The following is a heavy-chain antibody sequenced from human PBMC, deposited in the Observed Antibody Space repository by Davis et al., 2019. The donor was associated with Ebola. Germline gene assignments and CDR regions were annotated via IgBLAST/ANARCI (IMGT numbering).Heavy chain of an antibody. Sequence: SVKVSCKASGGTFSSYTISWVRQAPGQGLEWMGRIIPILGIANYAQKFQGRVTMTRDTSISTAYMELSRLRSDDTAVYYCARDFEVWGQGTLVTVSS. CDR2: IIPILGIA. CDR3: ARDFEV. J-gene: IGHJ4*02. V-gene: IGHV1-69*04. CDR1: GGTFSSYT.